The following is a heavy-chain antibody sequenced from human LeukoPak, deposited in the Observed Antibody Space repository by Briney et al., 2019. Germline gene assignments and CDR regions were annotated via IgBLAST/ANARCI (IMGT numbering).Heavy chain of an antibody. V-gene: IGHV1-18*01. CDR2: ISAYNGNT. CDR3: ARDPSGYDGFDY. CDR1: GYTFTSYG. D-gene: IGHD5-12*01. J-gene: IGHJ4*02. Sequence: ASVKDSCKASGYTFTSYGISWVRQAPGQGLEWMGWISAYNGNTNYAQKHQGRVTMTTDTSTSTAYMELRSLRSDDTAVYYCARDPSGYDGFDYWGQGTLVTVSS.